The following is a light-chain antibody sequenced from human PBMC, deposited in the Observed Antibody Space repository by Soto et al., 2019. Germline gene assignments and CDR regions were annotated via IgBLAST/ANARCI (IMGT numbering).Light chain of an antibody. CDR1: SSDVGGYNY. CDR2: DVS. J-gene: IGLJ1*01. Sequence: QSALRQPRSVSGSPGQSVAISCTGTSSDVGGYNYVSWYQQHPDRVPKVIIYDVSQRPSGVPDRFSGSKSGNTASLTISDLQAVDEADYYCCSNAGGPDVFGTGTKLTVL. V-gene: IGLV2-11*01. CDR3: CSNAGGPDV.